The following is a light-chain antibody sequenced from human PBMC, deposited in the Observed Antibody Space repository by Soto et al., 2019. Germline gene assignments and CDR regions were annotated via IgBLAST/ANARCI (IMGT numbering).Light chain of an antibody. V-gene: IGKV1-39*01. CDR2: AAS. J-gene: IGKJ1*01. CDR1: QSISSY. CDR3: QQRYSTWVT. Sequence: DIQMTQSPSSLSASVGDRVTITCRASQSISSYLNWYQQKPGKAPNLLIYAASSLQSGVPSRFSGSGSGTDFTLTISSLQPEDFATYYWQQRYSTWVTFGQGTKVEIK.